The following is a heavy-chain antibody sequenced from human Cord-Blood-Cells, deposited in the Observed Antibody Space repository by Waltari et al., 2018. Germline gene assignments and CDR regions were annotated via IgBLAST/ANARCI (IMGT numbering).Heavy chain of an antibody. Sequence: QVQLVQSGAEVKKPGASVNVSCTVSGYTLTDLSMHWARQAPGNGPELMGGFDTEDCETIYAQKFQGRVTMTEDTSTDTAYMELSSLGSEDTAVNYCATYGASGSGYYYYWGQGTLVTVSA. CDR3: ATYGASGSGYYYY. D-gene: IGHD3-22*01. CDR2: FDTEDCET. J-gene: IGHJ4*02. CDR1: GYTLTDLS. V-gene: IGHV1-24*01.